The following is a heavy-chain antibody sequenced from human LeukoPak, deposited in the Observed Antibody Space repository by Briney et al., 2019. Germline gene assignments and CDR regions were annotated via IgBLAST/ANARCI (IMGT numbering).Heavy chain of an antibody. CDR2: IYSGGST. J-gene: IGHJ6*02. CDR3: ARDPVGATTNYYYGMDV. D-gene: IGHD1-26*01. V-gene: IGHV3-66*02. Sequence: AGSRRLSCAASGFTVSSNYMSWVRQAPGKWLEWDSAIYSGGSTYYADSVKGRFTISRDNSKTTLYLQMNSLRAEDTAVYYCARDPVGATTNYYYGMDVWGQGTTVTVSS. CDR1: GFTVSSNY.